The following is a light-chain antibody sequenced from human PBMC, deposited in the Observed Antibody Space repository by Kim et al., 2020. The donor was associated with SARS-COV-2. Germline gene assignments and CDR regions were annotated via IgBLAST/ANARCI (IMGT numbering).Light chain of an antibody. Sequence: QSALTQPPSASGSPGQSVTISCTGTSNDVGYYNYASWYQQHPGKAPKLMIYDVTKRPSGVPDRFSGSKSGNTASLTVSGLQAEDEADYYCSSYAGSKNYVFGTGTKVTVL. CDR1: SNDVGYYNY. CDR2: DVT. J-gene: IGLJ1*01. CDR3: SSYAGSKNYV. V-gene: IGLV2-8*01.